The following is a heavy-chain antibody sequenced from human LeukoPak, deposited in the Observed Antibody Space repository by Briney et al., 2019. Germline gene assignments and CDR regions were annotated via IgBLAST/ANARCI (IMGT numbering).Heavy chain of an antibody. Sequence: GSLRLSCAASGFTFSSYSMNWVRQAPGKGLEWVSSISSSSSYIYYADSVKGRFTISRDNAKNSLYLQMNSLRAEDTAVYHCARGDSSAAMPRNPWGQGTLVTVSS. D-gene: IGHD2-2*01. J-gene: IGHJ5*02. CDR1: GFTFSSYS. CDR2: ISSSSSYI. V-gene: IGHV3-21*01. CDR3: ARGDSSAAMPRNP.